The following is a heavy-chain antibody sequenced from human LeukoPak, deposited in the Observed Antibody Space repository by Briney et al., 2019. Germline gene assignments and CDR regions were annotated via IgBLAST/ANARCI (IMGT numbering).Heavy chain of an antibody. Sequence: GESLKISCKGSGYRFTNYWIGWVRQMPGKGLEWMGLIYPEDSDTRYSPSLQGQVTISADKSFSTAYLQWSSLKASDTAMYYCAIGGDSTTSCYRCFDYWGQGTLVTVSS. D-gene: IGHD2-2*02. CDR2: IYPEDSDT. CDR1: GYRFTNYW. V-gene: IGHV5-51*01. J-gene: IGHJ4*02. CDR3: AIGGDSTTSCYRCFDY.